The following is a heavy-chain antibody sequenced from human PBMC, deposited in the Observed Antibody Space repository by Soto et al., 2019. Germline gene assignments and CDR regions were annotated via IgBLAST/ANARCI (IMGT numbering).Heavy chain of an antibody. Sequence: SETLSLTCTVSGGSVSNYYWTWIRQPPEKGLEWIGYAHYSGTTNYSPSLRGRVIMSVDTSKNQFSLKLNSVTAAEAVVYYCATGSASLTSDAFDVWDRGTAVT. CDR3: ATGSASLTSDAFDV. V-gene: IGHV4-59*02. CDR1: GGSVSNYY. CDR2: AHYSGTT. J-gene: IGHJ3*01. D-gene: IGHD2-15*01.